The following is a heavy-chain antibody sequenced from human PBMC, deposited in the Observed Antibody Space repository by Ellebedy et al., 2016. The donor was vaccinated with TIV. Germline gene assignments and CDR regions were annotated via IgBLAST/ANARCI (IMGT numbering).Heavy chain of an antibody. D-gene: IGHD1-14*01. CDR3: ARLSALTFDGMDV. J-gene: IGHJ6*02. V-gene: IGHV4-59*08. CDR1: GGPISPHY. Sequence: MPSETLSLTCTVSGGPISPHYWSWIRQSPGKGLEWIGCTYYGGSPKYNPSLKSRVTISVDTSKNQLSLKLASVTVADTAVYYCARLSALTFDGMDVWGQGTTVTVSS. CDR2: TYYGGSP.